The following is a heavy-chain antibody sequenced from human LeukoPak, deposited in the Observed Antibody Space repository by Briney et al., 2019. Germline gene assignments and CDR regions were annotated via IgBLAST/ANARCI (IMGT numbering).Heavy chain of an antibody. D-gene: IGHD4-17*01. J-gene: IGHJ4*02. Sequence: PGGSLRLSCAASGFTFSSYSMNWVRQAPGKGLEWVSVIYSGGSTYYADSVKGRFTISRDNSKNTLYLQMNSLRAEDTAVYYCARVDYGDYGFDYWGQGTLVTVSP. CDR1: GFTFSSYS. CDR2: IYSGGST. CDR3: ARVDYGDYGFDY. V-gene: IGHV3-66*01.